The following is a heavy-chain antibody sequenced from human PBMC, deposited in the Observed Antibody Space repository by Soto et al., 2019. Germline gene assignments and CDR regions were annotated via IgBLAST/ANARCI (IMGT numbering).Heavy chain of an antibody. Sequence: QVQLQESGPGLVKPSQTLSLTCTVSGGSISSGGYYWSWIRQHPGKGLEWIGYIYYSGSTYYNPSLKSRVTISVDTSKNQSSLKRSSVTAADTAVYYCARSPLLTGYPYYFDYWGQGTLVTVSS. J-gene: IGHJ4*02. CDR3: ARSPLLTGYPYYFDY. V-gene: IGHV4-31*03. D-gene: IGHD3-9*01. CDR1: GGSISSGGYY. CDR2: IYYSGST.